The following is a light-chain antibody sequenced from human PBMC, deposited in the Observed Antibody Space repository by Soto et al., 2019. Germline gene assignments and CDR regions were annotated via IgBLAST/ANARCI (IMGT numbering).Light chain of an antibody. CDR3: QQYGNSPPNT. CDR2: GAS. V-gene: IGKV3-20*01. CDR1: QSVSSSY. J-gene: IGKJ2*01. Sequence: EIVLTQSPGTLSLSPGERATLSCRASQSVSSSYLAWYQQKPGQAPRLLIYGASSRATGIPDRFSGSGSGTDFTLTISSLEPEDFAVYFCQQYGNSPPNTFGQGTKVEIK.